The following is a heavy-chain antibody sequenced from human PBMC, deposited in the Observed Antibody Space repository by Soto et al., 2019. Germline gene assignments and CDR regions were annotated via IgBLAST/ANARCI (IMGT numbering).Heavy chain of an antibody. CDR3: AAEGFEAAAGVYFDY. J-gene: IGHJ4*02. V-gene: IGHV4-59*01. CDR2: IYYSGST. CDR1: GGSISSYY. D-gene: IGHD6-13*01. Sequence: SETLSLTCTFSGGSISSYYWSLIRQPPGKGLEWIGYIYYSGSTNYNPSLKSRVTISVDTSKNQFSLKLSSVTAADTAVYYCAAEGFEAAAGVYFDYWGQGTLVTVSS.